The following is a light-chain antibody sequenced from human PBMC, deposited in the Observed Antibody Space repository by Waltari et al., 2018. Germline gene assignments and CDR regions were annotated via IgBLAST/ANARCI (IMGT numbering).Light chain of an antibody. J-gene: IGKJ1*01. CDR2: AAS. CDR3: QQYYSYPRT. Sequence: IRITQSPSSLSASTGDRVTITCRASQGISSYLAWYQQKPGKAPKLLIYAASTLQSGVPSRFSGSGSGTDFTLTISCLQSEDFATYYCQQYYSYPRTFDQGP. V-gene: IGKV1-8*01. CDR1: QGISSY.